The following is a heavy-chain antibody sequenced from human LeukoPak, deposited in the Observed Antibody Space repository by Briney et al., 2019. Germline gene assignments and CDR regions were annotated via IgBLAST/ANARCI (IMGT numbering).Heavy chain of an antibody. J-gene: IGHJ4*02. D-gene: IGHD6-19*01. V-gene: IGHV1-18*01. CDR2: ISAYNGNT. Sequence: ASVKVSCKASGYTFTSYGISWVRQAPGRGLEWMGWISAYNGNTNYAQKLQGRVTMTTDTSTSTAYMELRSLRSDDTAVYYCARVQWLVRTFDYWGQGTLVTVSS. CDR3: ARVQWLVRTFDY. CDR1: GYTFTSYG.